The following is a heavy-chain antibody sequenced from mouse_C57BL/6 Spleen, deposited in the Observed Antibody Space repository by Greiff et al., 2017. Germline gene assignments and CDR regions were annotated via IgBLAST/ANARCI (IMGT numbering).Heavy chain of an antibody. CDR2: IDPETGDT. CDR3: TTSLDSSGYSAY. Sequence: VQLQQSGAELVRPGASVKLSCTASGFNIKDDYMHWVKQRPEQGLEWIGWIDPETGDTEYASKFQGKATITADTSSNTAYLQLSSLTSEDTAVYYCTTSLDSSGYSAYWGQGTLVTVSA. V-gene: IGHV14-4*01. D-gene: IGHD3-2*02. J-gene: IGHJ3*01. CDR1: GFNIKDDY.